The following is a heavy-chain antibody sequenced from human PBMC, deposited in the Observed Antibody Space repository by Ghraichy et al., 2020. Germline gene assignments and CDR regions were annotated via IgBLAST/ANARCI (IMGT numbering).Heavy chain of an antibody. J-gene: IGHJ5*02. CDR2: INHSGST. CDR1: GGSFSGYY. CDR3: ARAVLLGIAARPVVAAKIRWFDP. D-gene: IGHD6-6*01. V-gene: IGHV4-34*01. Sequence: SETLSLTCAVYGGSFSGYYWSWIRQPPGKGLEWIGEINHSGSTNYSPSLKSRVTISVDTSKNQFSLKLSSVTAADTAVYYCARAVLLGIAARPVVAAKIRWFDPWGQGTLVTVSS.